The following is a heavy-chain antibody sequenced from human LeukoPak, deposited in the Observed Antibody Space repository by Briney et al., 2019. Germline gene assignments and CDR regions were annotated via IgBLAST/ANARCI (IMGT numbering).Heavy chain of an antibody. CDR3: ARLLSGSYWSLGHYFDY. J-gene: IGHJ4*02. CDR1: GFSFSNNW. CDR2: IREDGSEK. D-gene: IGHD1-26*01. V-gene: IGHV3-7*01. Sequence: GGSLRLSCAASGFSFSNNWMTWVRQDSGRGLEWVANIREDGSEKHYVEFVKGRFTISRDNAKNSMYLQMNSLRADDTAVYYCARLLSGSYWSLGHYFDYWGQGALVTASS.